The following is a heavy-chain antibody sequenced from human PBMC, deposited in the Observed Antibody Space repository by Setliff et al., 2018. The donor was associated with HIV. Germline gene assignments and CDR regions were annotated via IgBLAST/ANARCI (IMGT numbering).Heavy chain of an antibody. CDR1: GGSLSDYY. D-gene: IGHD4-17*01. J-gene: IGHJ4*02. CDR2: IYYSGST. CDR3: GRLETGPATSAYGPFNS. Sequence: PSETLSLTCAVYGGSLSDYYWGWIRQPPGKGLEWIGSIYYSGSTYYNPSLKSRVTISADTSKNHLSLKLTSLTAADTAVYYCGRLETGPATSAYGPFNSWGQGKMVTVSS. V-gene: IGHV4-34*01.